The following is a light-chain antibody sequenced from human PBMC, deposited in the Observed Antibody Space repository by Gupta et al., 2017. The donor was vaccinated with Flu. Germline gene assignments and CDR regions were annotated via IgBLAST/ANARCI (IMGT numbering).Light chain of an antibody. CDR2: TAS. CDR3: QQLKSDPLT. V-gene: IGKV1-9*01. Sequence: PSLLSASVGDRVTITCRASQDISSYVAWYQQRPGEAPNLLICTASTLQSGVPSRFSGSGSGTDFTLTIDSLKTEDVATYVGQQLKSDPLTFGPGTTVDFK. J-gene: IGKJ3*01. CDR1: QDISSY.